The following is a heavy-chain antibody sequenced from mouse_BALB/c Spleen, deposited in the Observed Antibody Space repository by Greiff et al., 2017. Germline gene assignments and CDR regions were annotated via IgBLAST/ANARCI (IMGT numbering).Heavy chain of an antibody. Sequence: VQLKESGTVLARPGASVKMSCKASGYTFTSYWMHWVKQRPGQGLEWIGAIYPGNSDTSYNQKFKGKAKLTAVTSTSTAYMELSSLTNEDSAVYYCTYGSSFYYAMDYWGQGTSVTVSS. J-gene: IGHJ4*01. V-gene: IGHV1-5*01. CDR2: IYPGNSDT. CDR1: GYTFTSYW. D-gene: IGHD1-1*01. CDR3: TYGSSFYYAMDY.